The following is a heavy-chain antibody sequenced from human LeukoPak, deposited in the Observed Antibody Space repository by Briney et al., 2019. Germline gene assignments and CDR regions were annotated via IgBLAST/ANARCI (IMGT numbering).Heavy chain of an antibody. Sequence: GGSLRLSCAGSGFTFEGYVIHWVRQAPGKGLEWVSAISGSGGSTYYADSVKGRFTISRDNSKNTPYLQMNSLRAEDTAVYYCANGGSPGSPGDHDAFDIWGQGTMVTVSS. V-gene: IGHV3-23*01. CDR3: ANGGSPGSPGDHDAFDI. J-gene: IGHJ3*02. CDR2: ISGSGGST. D-gene: IGHD1-26*01. CDR1: GFTFEGYV.